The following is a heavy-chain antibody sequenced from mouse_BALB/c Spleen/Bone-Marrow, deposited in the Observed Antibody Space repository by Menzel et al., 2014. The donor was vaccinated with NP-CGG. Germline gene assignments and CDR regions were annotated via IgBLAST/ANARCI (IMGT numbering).Heavy chain of an antibody. CDR2: FYPGSGSV. CDR1: GYTFNVYN. Sequence: QVQLKESGAELVKPGASVKVSCKASGYTFNVYNIHWVKQRSGQGLEWIGWFYPGSGSVKYNEKFKDKATLTAYKSSSTGYMELSRLTSEDSAVYFCARHEGGDIFVYWGQGTLGTVSA. CDR3: ARHEGGDIFVY. D-gene: IGHD3-3*01. V-gene: IGHV1-62-2*01. J-gene: IGHJ3*01.